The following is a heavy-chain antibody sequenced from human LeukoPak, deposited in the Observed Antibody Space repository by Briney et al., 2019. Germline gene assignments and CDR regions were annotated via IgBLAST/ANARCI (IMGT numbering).Heavy chain of an antibody. CDR1: GFTFSSYG. CDR3: AKDSSEQWLVIEDYFDY. Sequence: PGGSLRLSCAASGFTFSSYGMSWVRQAPGKGLEWVPAISGSGGSTYYADSVKGRFTISRDNSKNTLYLQMNSLRAEDTAVYYCAKDSSEQWLVIEDYFDYWGQGTLVTVSS. J-gene: IGHJ4*02. V-gene: IGHV3-23*01. D-gene: IGHD6-19*01. CDR2: ISGSGGST.